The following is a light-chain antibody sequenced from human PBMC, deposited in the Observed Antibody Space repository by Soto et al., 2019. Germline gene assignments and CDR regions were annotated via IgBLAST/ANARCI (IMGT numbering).Light chain of an antibody. J-gene: IGLJ2*01. Sequence: QSVLTQPPSASGTPGQRVTIPCSGRNSNIGRNTVNWYQQLPGTAPKLLIYSNNQRPSGVPDRFSGSKSGTSASLAISVLXXEDEADYYCVAWDDSLNGVVFGGGTKLTVL. CDR2: SNN. CDR3: VAWDDSLNGVV. V-gene: IGLV1-44*01. CDR1: NSNIGRNT.